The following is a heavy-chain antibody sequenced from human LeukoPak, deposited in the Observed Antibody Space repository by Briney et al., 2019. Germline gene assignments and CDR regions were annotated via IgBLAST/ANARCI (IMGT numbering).Heavy chain of an antibody. D-gene: IGHD1-26*01. CDR1: GGSFSGYY. CDR3: ASPYSGSYFFQH. J-gene: IGHJ1*01. CDR2: INHSGST. Sequence: SETLSLTCAVYGGSFSGYYWSWIRQPPGKGLEWIGEINHSGSTNYNPSLKSRVTISVDTSKNQFSLKLSSVTAADTAVYYCASPYSGSYFFQHWGQGTLVTVSS. V-gene: IGHV4-34*01.